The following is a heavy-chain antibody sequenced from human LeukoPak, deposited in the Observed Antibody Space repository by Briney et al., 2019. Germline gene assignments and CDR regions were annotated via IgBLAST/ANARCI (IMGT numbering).Heavy chain of an antibody. CDR2: ISSSSSYI. J-gene: IGHJ4*02. V-gene: IGHV3-21*01. CDR1: GFTFSSYS. D-gene: IGHD5-12*01. CDR3: ARDGYDYRTEDGY. Sequence: GGSLRLSCAASGFTFSSYSMNWVRQAPGKGLEWVSSISSSSSYIYYADSVKGRFTISRDNAKNSLYLQMNSLRAEDTAVYYCARDGYDYRTEDGYRGQGTLVTVSS.